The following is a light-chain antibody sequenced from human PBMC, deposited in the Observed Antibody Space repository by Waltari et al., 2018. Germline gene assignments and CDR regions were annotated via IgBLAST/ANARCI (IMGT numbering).Light chain of an antibody. V-gene: IGLV2-14*03. CDR3: SSSTSSNTLV. CDR2: DVS. CDR1: SSDVGTYNY. J-gene: IGLJ2*01. Sequence: QSALTQPASVSGSPGQSITISCTGTSSDVGTYNYVSWYQHHPGKAPRLMIYDVSNLPSGVSNRFSGSKSGNTASLTISGLQAEDEADYSCSSSTSSNTLVFGGGTKLTVL.